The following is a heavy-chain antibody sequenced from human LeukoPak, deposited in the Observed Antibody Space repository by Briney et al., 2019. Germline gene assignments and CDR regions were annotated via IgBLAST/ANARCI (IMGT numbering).Heavy chain of an antibody. CDR2: ISGSGGST. Sequence: PGGSLRLSCAASGFTFSSYAMSWVRQAPGKGLEWVSAISGSGGSTYYADSVKGRFTISRDNSKNTLYLQMNSLRAEDTAVYYCAKDLGLWVTTDYYFDYWGQGTLVTVSS. J-gene: IGHJ4*02. CDR3: AKDLGLWVTTDYYFDY. D-gene: IGHD4-17*01. V-gene: IGHV3-23*01. CDR1: GFTFSSYA.